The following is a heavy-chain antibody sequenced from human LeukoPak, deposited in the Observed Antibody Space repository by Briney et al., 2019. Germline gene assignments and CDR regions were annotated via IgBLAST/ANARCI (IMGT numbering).Heavy chain of an antibody. CDR2: INPNSGGT. Sequence: ASVKVSCKASGYTFTGHYMHWVRQAPGQGLEWMGWINPNSGGTNYAQKFQGRVTMTRDTSISTAYMELSRLRSDDTAVYYCARDGEEITIFGVAPAADWGQGTLVTVSS. CDR3: ARDGEEITIFGVAPAAD. J-gene: IGHJ4*02. V-gene: IGHV1-2*02. D-gene: IGHD3-3*01. CDR1: GYTFTGHY.